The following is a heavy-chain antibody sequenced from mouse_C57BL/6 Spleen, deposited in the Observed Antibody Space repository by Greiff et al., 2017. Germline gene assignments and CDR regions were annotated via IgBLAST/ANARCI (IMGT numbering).Heavy chain of an antibody. CDR3: AGAYDGYSWFAY. V-gene: IGHV1-52*01. D-gene: IGHD2-3*01. CDR2: IDPSDSET. J-gene: IGHJ3*01. Sequence: QVQLQQPGAELVRPGSSVKLSCKASGYTFTSYWMHWVKQRPIQGLEWIGNIDPSDSETHYNQKFKDKATLTVDKSSSTAYMQLSSLTSEDSAVYYCAGAYDGYSWFAYWGQGTLVTVSA. CDR1: GYTFTSYW.